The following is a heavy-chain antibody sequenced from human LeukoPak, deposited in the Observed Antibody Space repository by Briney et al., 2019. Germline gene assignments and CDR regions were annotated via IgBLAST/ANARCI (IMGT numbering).Heavy chain of an antibody. Sequence: GGSLRLSCAASGFTFSNAWMSWVRQAPGKGLEWVGRIKSKTDGGTTDYAAPVKGRFTISRDDSKNTLYLQMNSLKTEDTAVYYCTTSYGDYGPDAFDIWGQGTMVTVSS. D-gene: IGHD4-17*01. CDR1: GFTFSNAW. CDR3: TTSYGDYGPDAFDI. V-gene: IGHV3-15*01. J-gene: IGHJ3*02. CDR2: IKSKTDGGTT.